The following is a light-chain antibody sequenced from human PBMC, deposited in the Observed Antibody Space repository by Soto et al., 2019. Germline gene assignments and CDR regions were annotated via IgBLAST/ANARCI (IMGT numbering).Light chain of an antibody. J-gene: IGKJ4*01. Sequence: EIVLTQSPGTLSLSPGERATLSCRASQSVSSSYLAWYQQKPGQAPRLLIYGASNRATGIPDRFSGSGSGTDFTLTISRLEPEDFAVYYCQQFGRSPLTFGRGTKVEIK. V-gene: IGKV3-20*01. CDR1: QSVSSSY. CDR2: GAS. CDR3: QQFGRSPLT.